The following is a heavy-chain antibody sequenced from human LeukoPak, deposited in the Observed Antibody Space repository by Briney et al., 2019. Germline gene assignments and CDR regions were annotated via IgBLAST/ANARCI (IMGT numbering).Heavy chain of an antibody. V-gene: IGHV4-61*02. J-gene: IGHJ5*02. D-gene: IGHD3-3*01. CDR1: GGSISSGSYY. CDR3: ARGQVASVTIFGVVTYWFDP. CDR2: IYASGST. Sequence: PSQTMSLTCTVSGGSISSGSYYWSWIRQPAGKGLEWIGRIYASGSTNYNPSLKSRVTISVDPSKNQFSLKLSSVTAADTAVYYCARGQVASVTIFGVVTYWFDPWGQGTLVTVSS.